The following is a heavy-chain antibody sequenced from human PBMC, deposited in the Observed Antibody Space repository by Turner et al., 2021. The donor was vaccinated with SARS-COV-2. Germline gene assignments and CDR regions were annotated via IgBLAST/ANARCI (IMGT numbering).Heavy chain of an antibody. Sequence: EVQLVQSGADVRKPGEALKITWRGSGYSFATYWIAWVHQMPGKGPEWGGVIYPGDANTRSSPSYQDEVTVSADKSISTAYLQWSRLKATNSAMYYGARHHLGDGGYMGNCFDYWGQGTLVTVSS. V-gene: IGHV5-51*07. J-gene: IGHJ4*02. D-gene: IGHD4-17*01. CDR1: GYSFATYW. CDR3: ARHHLGDGGYMGNCFDY. CDR2: IYPGDANT.